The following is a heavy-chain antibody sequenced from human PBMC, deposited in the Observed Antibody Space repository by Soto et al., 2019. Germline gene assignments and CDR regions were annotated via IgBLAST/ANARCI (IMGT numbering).Heavy chain of an antibody. Sequence: QVQLVESGGGVVQPGRSLRLSCAASGFTFSTYAMHWVRQAPGKGLEWVAVISYDGSNQYYADSVKGRFTISRDNSKNTLYLQMNSLRAEDTAVYYCARRGAGNSWIQVRTEFDYWGQGTLVTVSS. D-gene: IGHD5-18*01. CDR1: GFTFSTYA. J-gene: IGHJ4*02. CDR3: ARRGAGNSWIQVRTEFDY. CDR2: ISYDGSNQ. V-gene: IGHV3-30-3*01.